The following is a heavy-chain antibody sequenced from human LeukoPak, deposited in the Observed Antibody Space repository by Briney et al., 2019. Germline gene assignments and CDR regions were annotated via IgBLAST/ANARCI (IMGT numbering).Heavy chain of an antibody. Sequence: SETLSLTCAVYGGPFSGYYWSWIRQPPGKGLEWIGEINHSGSTNYNPSLKSRVTISVDTSKNQFSLKLSSVTAADTAVYYCARNEAGYCSGGSCYDYWGQGTLVTVSS. J-gene: IGHJ4*02. V-gene: IGHV4-34*01. CDR2: INHSGST. D-gene: IGHD2-15*01. CDR3: ARNEAGYCSGGSCYDY. CDR1: GGPFSGYY.